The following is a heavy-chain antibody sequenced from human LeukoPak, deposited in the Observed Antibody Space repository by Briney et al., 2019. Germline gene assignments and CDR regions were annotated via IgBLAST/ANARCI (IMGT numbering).Heavy chain of an antibody. J-gene: IGHJ6*03. CDR2: ISTSSSYI. V-gene: IGHV3-21*01. Sequence: GGSLRLSCAASGFTFSSYTMNWVRQASGKGLEWASSISTSSSYIYYADSVKGRFTISRDNAKNSLYLQMNSLRAEDTALYYCARDGDTVLTRGYYDYMDVWGKGTTVTVSS. CDR1: GFTFSSYT. D-gene: IGHD4-23*01. CDR3: ARDGDTVLTRGYYDYMDV.